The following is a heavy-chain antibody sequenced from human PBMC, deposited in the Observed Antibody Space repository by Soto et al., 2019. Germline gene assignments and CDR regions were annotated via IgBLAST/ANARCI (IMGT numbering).Heavy chain of an antibody. V-gene: IGHV4-31*03. CDR1: GGSIRSGGYF. J-gene: IGHJ5*02. CDR2: IYDSGNT. Sequence: QVQLQESGPGLVKPSQTLSLTCSVTGGSIRSGGYFWRWIRQPPGKALEWIGYIYDSGNTYYYPSLKSRIIISLDTSKNHFPPRRTSVTAADTAVYCCAREGGSFRRLATWGKGSVVPVSP. D-gene: IGHD1-26*01. CDR3: AREGGSFRRLAT.